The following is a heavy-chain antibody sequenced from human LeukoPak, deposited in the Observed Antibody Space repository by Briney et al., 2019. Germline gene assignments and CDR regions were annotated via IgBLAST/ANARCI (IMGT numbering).Heavy chain of an antibody. Sequence: GGSLRLSCAASGFTFSSYAMSWVRQAPGKGLEWVSTISGSGSSTYYADSVKGRFTISRDNSKNTLYLQMNSLRAEDTAVYYCAKGDSSIWYAEYWGQGTLVTVSS. D-gene: IGHD6-13*01. CDR3: AKGDSSIWYAEY. CDR1: GFTFSSYA. J-gene: IGHJ4*02. V-gene: IGHV3-23*01. CDR2: ISGSGSST.